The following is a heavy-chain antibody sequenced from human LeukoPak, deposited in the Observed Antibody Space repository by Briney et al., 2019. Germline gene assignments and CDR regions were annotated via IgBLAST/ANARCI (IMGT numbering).Heavy chain of an antibody. D-gene: IGHD2-15*01. CDR3: AKELPPRSYIDY. CDR1: GFTFSSYG. CDR2: ISYDGSNK. V-gene: IGHV3-30*18. J-gene: IGHJ4*02. Sequence: PGRSLRLSCAASGFTFSSYGMHWVRQAPGKGLEWVAVISYDGSNKYYADSVKGRFTISRDNSKNTLYLQMNSLRAEDTAVYYCAKELPPRSYIDYWGQGTLVTVSS.